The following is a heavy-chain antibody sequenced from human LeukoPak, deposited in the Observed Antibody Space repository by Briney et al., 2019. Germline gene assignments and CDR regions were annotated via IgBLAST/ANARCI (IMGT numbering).Heavy chain of an antibody. CDR2: IDGNGGST. Sequence: GGSLRLSCAASGFTFSSYVMHWVRQAPGKGLEYVSTIDGNGGSTYYANSVKGRFSISRDNSKNTLNLQMDSLRAEDTAVYYCARDPGSLDYWGQGTLVTVSS. V-gene: IGHV3-64*01. CDR3: ARDPGSLDY. J-gene: IGHJ4*02. CDR1: GFTFSSYV.